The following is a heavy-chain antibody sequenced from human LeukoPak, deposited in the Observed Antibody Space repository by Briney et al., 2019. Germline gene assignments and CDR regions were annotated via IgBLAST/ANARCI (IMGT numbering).Heavy chain of an antibody. V-gene: IGHV3-23*01. Sequence: GGSLRLSCAASGFTFSSYAMSWVRQAPGKRLEWVSAISGSGGSTYYADSVKGRFTISRDNSKNTLYLQMNSLRAEDTAVYYCAKRAYGDYVGLYYFDYWGQGTLVTVSS. D-gene: IGHD4-17*01. CDR3: AKRAYGDYVGLYYFDY. CDR1: GFTFSSYA. CDR2: ISGSGGST. J-gene: IGHJ4*02.